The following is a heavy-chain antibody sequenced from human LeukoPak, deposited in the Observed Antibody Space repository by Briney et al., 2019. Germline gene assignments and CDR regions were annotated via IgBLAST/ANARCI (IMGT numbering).Heavy chain of an antibody. J-gene: IGHJ4*02. CDR1: DGSISSSHYY. Sequence: PSETLSLTCTVSDGSISSSHYYWGWIRQPPGKGLEWIGNLYYSGSTYYNPSLKSRVTLSVDTSKNQFSLKLSSVTAADTAVYYCAGTGSHYYDSSGYYIFDYWGQGTLVTVSS. D-gene: IGHD3-22*01. V-gene: IGHV4-39*01. CDR2: LYYSGST. CDR3: AGTGSHYYDSSGYYIFDY.